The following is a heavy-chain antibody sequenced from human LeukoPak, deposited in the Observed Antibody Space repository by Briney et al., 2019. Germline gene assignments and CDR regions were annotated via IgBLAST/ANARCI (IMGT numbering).Heavy chain of an antibody. CDR3: ARGATPTVVTPLGHAFDI. CDR1: GVSISSYY. CDR2: IYYNGST. J-gene: IGHJ3*02. Sequence: PSETLSLTCTVSGVSISSYYWSWIRQPPRKGLEWIGYIYYNGSTNYNPSLKSRVTISVHTSKNQFSLKLSSVTAADTAVYYCARGATPTVVTPLGHAFDIWGQGTMVTVSS. D-gene: IGHD4-23*01. V-gene: IGHV4-59*01.